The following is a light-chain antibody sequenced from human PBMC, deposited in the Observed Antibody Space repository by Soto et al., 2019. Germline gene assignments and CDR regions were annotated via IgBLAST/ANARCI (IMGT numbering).Light chain of an antibody. Sequence: QSALTQPASVSGSPGQSITISCTGTSSDVGGYNYVSWYQQHPGKAPKLMIYDVSNRPSGVSNRFSGSKSGNTASLTISGLQAEDEADYYCSSYTSSSTVEFGGWTKLTVL. CDR2: DVS. CDR3: SSYTSSSTVE. CDR1: SSDVGGYNY. V-gene: IGLV2-14*01. J-gene: IGLJ2*01.